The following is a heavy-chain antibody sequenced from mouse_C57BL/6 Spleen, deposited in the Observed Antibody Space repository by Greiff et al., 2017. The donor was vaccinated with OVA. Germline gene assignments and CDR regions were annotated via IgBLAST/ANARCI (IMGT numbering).Heavy chain of an antibody. Sequence: VKLVESGPGLVQPSQSLSITCTVSGFSLTSYGVHWVRQSPGKGLEWLGVIWSGGSTDYNAAFISRLSISKDNSKSQVFFKMNSLQADDTAIYYWARVYYGKVYAMDYWGQGTSVTVSS. CDR1: GFSLTSYG. J-gene: IGHJ4*01. CDR2: IWSGGST. CDR3: ARVYYGKVYAMDY. V-gene: IGHV2-2*01. D-gene: IGHD2-1*01.